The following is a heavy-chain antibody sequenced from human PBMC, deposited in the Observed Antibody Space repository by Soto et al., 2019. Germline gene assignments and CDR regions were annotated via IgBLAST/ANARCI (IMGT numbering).Heavy chain of an antibody. CDR1: GFTFSSYG. J-gene: IGHJ6*02. CDR3: ARAGATGDTNGVWTPGWEDGGMHV. V-gene: IGHV3-33*01. CDR2: IWYDGSNK. Sequence: GGSLRLSCAASGFTFSSYGMHWVRQAPGKGLEWVAVIWYDGSNKYYADSVKGRFTISRDNSKNTLYLQMNSLRAEDTAVYYCARAGATGDTNGVWTPGWEDGGMHVCGQGTTVTVSS. D-gene: IGHD2-8*01.